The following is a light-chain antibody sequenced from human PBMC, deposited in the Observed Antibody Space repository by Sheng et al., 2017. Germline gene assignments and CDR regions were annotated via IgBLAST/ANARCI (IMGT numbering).Light chain of an antibody. Sequence: EILLTQSPGTLSLSPGERATLSCRASLTVNTNYLAWYQKRPGQPPRVLIYGASNRATGIPDRFSGSGSGRDFTLTITRLEPEDFAVYYCQQYGSSPWTFGHGTKVEIK. CDR2: GAS. CDR3: QQYGSSPWT. CDR1: LTVNTNY. J-gene: IGKJ1*01. V-gene: IGKV3-20*01.